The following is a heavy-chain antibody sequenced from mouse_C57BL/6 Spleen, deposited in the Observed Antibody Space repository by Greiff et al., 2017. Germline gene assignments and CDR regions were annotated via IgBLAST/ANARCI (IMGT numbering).Heavy chain of an antibody. CDR1: GYTFTSYW. CDR2: INPSSGYT. V-gene: IGHV1-7*01. Sequence: QVQLQQSGAELAKPGASVKLSCKASGYTFTSYWMHWVKQRPGQGLEWIGYINPSSGYTKYNQKFKDKATLTADKSSSTAYMQLSSLTYEDSAVYYCAKRYDDYYYAMDYWGKGTSVTVSS. J-gene: IGHJ4*01. D-gene: IGHD2-3*01. CDR3: AKRYDDYYYAMDY.